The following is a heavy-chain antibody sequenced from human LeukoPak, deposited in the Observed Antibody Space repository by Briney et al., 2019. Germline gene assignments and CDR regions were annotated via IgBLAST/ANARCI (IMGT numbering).Heavy chain of an antibody. J-gene: IGHJ3*02. Sequence: SETLSLTCTVSGGSISSSSYYWGWIRQPPGKGLEWIGSIYYSGSTYYNPSLKSRVTISVDTSKNQFSLKLSSVTAADTAVYYCANHSYGDDDFDIWGQGTMVTVSS. D-gene: IGHD5-18*01. CDR1: GGSISSSSYY. CDR3: ANHSYGDDDFDI. CDR2: IYYSGST. V-gene: IGHV4-39*07.